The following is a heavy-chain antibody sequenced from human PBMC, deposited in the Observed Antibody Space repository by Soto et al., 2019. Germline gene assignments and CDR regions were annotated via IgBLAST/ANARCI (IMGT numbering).Heavy chain of an antibody. CDR2: IIPIFGTA. V-gene: IGHV1-69*13. D-gene: IGHD3-22*01. J-gene: IGHJ4*02. Sequence: ASVKVSCKASGGTFSSYAISWVRQAPGQGLEWMGGIIPIFGTANYAQKFQGRVTITAVESTSTAYMELSRLRSEDTAVYYCARSPGGNYYDSSGYRDFDYWGQGTLVTVSS. CDR3: ARSPGGNYYDSSGYRDFDY. CDR1: GGTFSSYA.